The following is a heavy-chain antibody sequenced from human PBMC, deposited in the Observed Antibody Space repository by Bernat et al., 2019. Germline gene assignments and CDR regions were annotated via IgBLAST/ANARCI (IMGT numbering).Heavy chain of an antibody. J-gene: IGHJ5*02. CDR3: AKVFRGNWNYNNWFDP. V-gene: IGHV3-23*01. CDR2: ISGSGGST. Sequence: EVQLLESGGGLVQPGGSLRLSCAASGFTFSSYAMSWVRQAPGKGLEWVSAISGSGGSTYYADSVKGRFTISRDNSKNTLYLPMNSLRAEDTAAYYCAKVFRGNWNYNNWFDPWGQGTLVTVSS. CDR1: GFTFSSYA. D-gene: IGHD1-7*01.